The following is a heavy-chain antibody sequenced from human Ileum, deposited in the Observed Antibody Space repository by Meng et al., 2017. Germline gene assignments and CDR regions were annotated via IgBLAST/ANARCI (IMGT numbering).Heavy chain of an antibody. CDR2: IYYSGNT. Sequence: QLHLRESGPGRGKPSETLSLTCTVSGGSISSSSQYWGWIRQPPGKGLEWIGTIYYSGNTYYKSSLKSRVTISVDTSKNQFSLKLTSVAAADTAVYYCARGTGSYGSKLDYWGQGTLVPSP. V-gene: IGHV4-39*07. D-gene: IGHD1-26*01. CDR1: GGSISSSSQY. CDR3: ARGTGSYGSKLDY. J-gene: IGHJ4*02.